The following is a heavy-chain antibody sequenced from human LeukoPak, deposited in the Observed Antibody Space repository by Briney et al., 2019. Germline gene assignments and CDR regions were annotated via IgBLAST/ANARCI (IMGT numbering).Heavy chain of an antibody. J-gene: IGHJ4*02. Sequence: GGSLRLSCAASGITVSNNYMSWVRQAPGKGLEWVSVLYSGGSTYYADSVKGRFTISRDNSKNTLYLQMNSLRAEDTAVYYCAGVSIAVAGFDYWGQGTLVTVSS. CDR3: AGVSIAVAGFDY. D-gene: IGHD6-19*01. CDR1: GITVSNNY. CDR2: LYSGGST. V-gene: IGHV3-53*01.